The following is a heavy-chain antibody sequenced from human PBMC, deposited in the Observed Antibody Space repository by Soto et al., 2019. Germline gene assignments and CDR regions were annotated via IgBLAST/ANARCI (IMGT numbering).Heavy chain of an antibody. CDR2: ISGSGGST. CDR3: AKYSKAPYYFDS. D-gene: IGHD2-15*01. J-gene: IGHJ4*02. V-gene: IGHV3-23*01. Sequence: XGSLRLSCAAAGFTFSSYAMSWVRQAPGKGLEWVSAISGSGGSTYYADSVKGRFTISRDNSKNTLYLQMNSLRAEDTAVYYCAKYSKAPYYFDSWGQGTLVTVSS. CDR1: GFTFSSYA.